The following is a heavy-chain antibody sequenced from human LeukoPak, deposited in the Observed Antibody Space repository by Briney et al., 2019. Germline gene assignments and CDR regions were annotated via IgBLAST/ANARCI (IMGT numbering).Heavy chain of an antibody. CDR3: ARHVAGYSTGRDY. J-gene: IGHJ4*02. CDR1: GYSFTNYW. Sequence: GESLKISCQGSGYSFTNYWIGWVRQMPGKGLEWMGIIYPGDSDTRYSPSFQGQVTISADKSISTAYLQWSSLKASDTAMYYCARHVAGYSTGRDYWGQGTLVTVSS. V-gene: IGHV5-51*01. CDR2: IYPGDSDT. D-gene: IGHD6-25*01.